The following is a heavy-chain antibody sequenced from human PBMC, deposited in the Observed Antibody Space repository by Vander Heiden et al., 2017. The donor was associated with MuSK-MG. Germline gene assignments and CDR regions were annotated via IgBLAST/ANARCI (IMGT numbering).Heavy chain of an antibody. D-gene: IGHD2-15*01. CDR3: GRGGGSLDY. Sequence: DVQLVESGGDLVQPGGSVRLSCAASGFTFTTWWMSWVRQAPGKGLEWVANIKFDGSEKVYVDSVKGRFTISRDNAKNSLSLKMDSLRVDDTAVYYCGRGGGSLDYWGQGTLVTVSS. CDR2: IKFDGSEK. CDR1: GFTFTTWW. V-gene: IGHV3-7*03. J-gene: IGHJ4*02.